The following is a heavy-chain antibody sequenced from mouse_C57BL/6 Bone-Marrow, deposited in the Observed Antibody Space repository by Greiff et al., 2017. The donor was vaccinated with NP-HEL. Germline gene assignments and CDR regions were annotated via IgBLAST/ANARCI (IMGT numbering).Heavy chain of an antibody. Sequence: EVKLMESGEGLVKPGGSLKLSCAASGFTFSSYAMSWVRQTPEKRLEWVAYISSGGDYIYYADTVKGRFTISRDNARNTLYLQMSSLKSEDTAMYYCTRGDYGSSYYFDYWGQGTTLTVSS. CDR2: ISSGGDYI. J-gene: IGHJ2*01. CDR1: GFTFSSYA. D-gene: IGHD1-1*01. V-gene: IGHV5-9-1*02. CDR3: TRGDYGSSYYFDY.